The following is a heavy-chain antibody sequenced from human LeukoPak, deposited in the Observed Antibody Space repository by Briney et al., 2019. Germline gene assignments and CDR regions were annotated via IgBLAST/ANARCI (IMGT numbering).Heavy chain of an antibody. V-gene: IGHV1-69*13. CDR1: GYTFTSYA. CDR2: IIPIFGTA. J-gene: IGHJ4*02. CDR3: ARGPLGSYDYVWGSYRYTYFDY. Sequence: SVKVSCKASGYTFTSYAMHWVRQAPGQRLEWMGGIIPIFGTANYAQKFQGRVTITADESTSTAYMELSSLRSEDTAVYYCARGPLGSYDYVWGSYRYTYFDYWGQGTLVTVSS. D-gene: IGHD3-16*02.